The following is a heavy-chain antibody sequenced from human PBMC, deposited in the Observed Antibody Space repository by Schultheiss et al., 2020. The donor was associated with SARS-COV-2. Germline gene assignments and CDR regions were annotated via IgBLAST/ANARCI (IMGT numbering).Heavy chain of an antibody. CDR2: IRSKANNYAT. CDR1: GFTFSGSA. Sequence: GESLKISCAASGFTFSGSAMHWVRQASGKGLEWFGRIRSKANNYATAYAVSVQGRFTISRDDSKNTAYLQMNSLKTEDTAVYYCTSRYYSFWSGLDDYWGQGTLVTVSS. J-gene: IGHJ4*02. D-gene: IGHD3-3*01. CDR3: TSRYYSFWSGLDDY. V-gene: IGHV3-73*01.